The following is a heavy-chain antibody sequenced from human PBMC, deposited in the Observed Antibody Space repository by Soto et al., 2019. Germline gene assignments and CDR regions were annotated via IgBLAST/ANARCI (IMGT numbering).Heavy chain of an antibody. CDR3: ARDLGYCSGGSCYYYYYYMDV. V-gene: IGHV3-7*01. CDR1: GFTFSSYW. Sequence: GGSLRLSCAASGFTFSSYWMIWVRQAPGKGLEWVANIKQDGSEKYYVDSVKGRFTISRDNAKNSLYLQMNSLRAEDTAVYYCARDLGYCSGGSCYYYYYYMDVWGKGTTVTVSS. D-gene: IGHD2-15*01. J-gene: IGHJ6*03. CDR2: IKQDGSEK.